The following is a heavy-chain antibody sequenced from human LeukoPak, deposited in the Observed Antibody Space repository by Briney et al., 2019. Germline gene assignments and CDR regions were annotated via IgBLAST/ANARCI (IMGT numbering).Heavy chain of an antibody. CDR3: VKDPRIAAGTIYWFDP. D-gene: IGHD6-13*01. CDR1: GFTFSSYA. Sequence: PGGSLRLSCAASGFTFSSYAMSWVRQAPGKGLEWVSAISGSGGSTYYADSVKGRFTISRDNSKNTLYLQMNSLRAEDTAVYYCVKDPRIAAGTIYWFDPWGQGTLVTVSS. V-gene: IGHV3-23*01. J-gene: IGHJ5*02. CDR2: ISGSGGST.